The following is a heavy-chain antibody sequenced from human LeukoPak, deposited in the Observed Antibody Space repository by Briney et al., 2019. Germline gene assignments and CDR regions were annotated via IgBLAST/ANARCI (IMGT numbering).Heavy chain of an antibody. D-gene: IGHD6-19*01. CDR3: ARHRHYSSGWKGYYFDN. CDR1: GFTFSSYV. V-gene: IGHV4-39*01. Sequence: GSLRLSCTASGFTFSSYVMSWVRQAPGKGLEWIGSIYYSGSTYYNPSLKSRVTTSVDTSKNQFSLNLSSVTAADTALYYCARHRHYSSGWKGYYFDNWGQGTLVTVSS. J-gene: IGHJ4*02. CDR2: IYYSGST.